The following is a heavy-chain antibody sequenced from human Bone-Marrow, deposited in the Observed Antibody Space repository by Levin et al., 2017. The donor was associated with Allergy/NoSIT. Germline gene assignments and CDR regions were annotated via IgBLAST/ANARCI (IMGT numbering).Heavy chain of an antibody. D-gene: IGHD5-18*01. J-gene: IGHJ4*02. CDR1: GFTFSSYG. CDR3: AKRAFTYGYAPDY. V-gene: IGHV3-23*01. Sequence: GGSLRLSCAASGFTFSSYGMSWVRQAPGKGLEWVSGISGSDGSTNYADSVKGRFTISRDISKNTLYLQMNSLRAEGTAVYYCAKRAFTYGYAPDYWGQGTLVTVSS. CDR2: ISGSDGST.